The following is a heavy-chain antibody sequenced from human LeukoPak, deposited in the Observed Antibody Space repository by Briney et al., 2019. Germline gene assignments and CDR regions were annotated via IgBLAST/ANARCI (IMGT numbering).Heavy chain of an antibody. D-gene: IGHD6-19*01. J-gene: IGHJ4*02. CDR2: MNPNSGNT. CDR1: GYTFTSYA. V-gene: IGHV1-8*02. CDR3: AREMGGGWYGDY. Sequence: ASVKVSCKASGYTFTSYAMHWVRQAPGQRLEWMGWMNPNSGNTGYAQKFQGRVTMTRNTSISTAYMELSSLRSEDTAVYYCAREMGGGWYGDYWGQGTLVTVSS.